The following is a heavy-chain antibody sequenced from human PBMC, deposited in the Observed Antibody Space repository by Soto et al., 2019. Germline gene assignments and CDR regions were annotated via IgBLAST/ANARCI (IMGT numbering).Heavy chain of an antibody. V-gene: IGHV4-39*01. CDR3: ARGYCSGGSCYWNRFDP. CDR2: IYYSGTT. CDR1: GDSIGSSGYS. D-gene: IGHD2-15*01. Sequence: SETLSLTCTVSGDSIGSSGYSWGWIRQPPGKGLEWIGNIYYSGTTYYNPPLKSRVTISVDTSRNQFSLKLSSVTAADTALYYCARGYCSGGSCYWNRFDPWGLGTLVTVSS. J-gene: IGHJ5*02.